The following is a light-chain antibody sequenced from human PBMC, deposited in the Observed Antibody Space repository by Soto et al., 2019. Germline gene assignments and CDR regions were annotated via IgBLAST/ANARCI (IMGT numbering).Light chain of an antibody. V-gene: IGKV1-5*01. CDR1: QSISNW. CDR2: DAS. Sequence: DIQMTQSPSTLSASVGDRVTITCRASQSISNWLAWYQQRPGKSPNLLIFDASKLQSGVPSRFSGSGSGTEFTLTISSLQPDDVATYYFQQFNSYSRVFGQGTKVEIK. CDR3: QQFNSYSRV. J-gene: IGKJ1*01.